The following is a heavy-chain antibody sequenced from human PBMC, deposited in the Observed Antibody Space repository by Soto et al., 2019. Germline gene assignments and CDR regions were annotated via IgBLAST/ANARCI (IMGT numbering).Heavy chain of an antibody. D-gene: IGHD3-10*01. J-gene: IGHJ6*03. CDR1: GFTFNRYW. CDR3: ARGVTMVRGVIRYYYYYMDV. V-gene: IGHV3-7*01. CDR2: IKQDGSER. Sequence: GGSLRLSCAASGFTFNRYWMSWVRQAPGKGLEWVANIKQDGSERYYVDSVKGRFTISRDNAKNSLSLQMNSLRAEDTAVYYCARGVTMVRGVIRYYYYYMDVWGKGTTVTVSS.